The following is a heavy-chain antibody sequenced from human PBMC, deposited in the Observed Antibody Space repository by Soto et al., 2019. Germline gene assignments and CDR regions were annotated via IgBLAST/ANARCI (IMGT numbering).Heavy chain of an antibody. CDR3: ARAQHIVVVTAHNWFVP. Sequence: ASVKVSCKASGGTFSSYAISWVRQAPGQGLEWMGGIIPIFGTANYAQKFQGRVTITADESTSTAYMELSSLRSEDTAVYYCARAQHIVVVTAHNWFVPWGQGTLVTVSS. CDR1: GGTFSSYA. J-gene: IGHJ5*02. CDR2: IIPIFGTA. D-gene: IGHD2-21*02. V-gene: IGHV1-69*13.